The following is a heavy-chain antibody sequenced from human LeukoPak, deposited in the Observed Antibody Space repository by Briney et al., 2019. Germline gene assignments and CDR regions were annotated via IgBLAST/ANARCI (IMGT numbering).Heavy chain of an antibody. Sequence: HPGGSLRLSCAASGFTFSSYAMHWVRQAPGKGLEWVAVISYDGSNKYYADSVKGRFTISRDNSKNTLYLQMNSLRAEDTAVYYCARDRKLHYYDSSGSDAFDIWGQGTMVTVSS. J-gene: IGHJ3*02. CDR2: ISYDGSNK. V-gene: IGHV3-30-3*01. CDR1: GFTFSSYA. CDR3: ARDRKLHYYDSSGSDAFDI. D-gene: IGHD3-22*01.